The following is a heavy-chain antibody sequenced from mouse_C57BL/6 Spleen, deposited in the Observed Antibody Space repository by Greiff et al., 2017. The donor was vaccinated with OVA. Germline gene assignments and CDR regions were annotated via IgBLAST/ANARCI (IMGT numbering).Heavy chain of an antibody. J-gene: IGHJ2*01. V-gene: IGHV5-12*01. CDR1: GFTFSDYY. Sequence: EVQRVESGGGLVQPGGSLKLSCAASGFTFSDYYMYSVRQTPEKRLEWVAYISNGGGSTYYPDTVKGRFTISRDNAKNTLYLQMSRLKSEDTAMYYCARLLHYYGSSYGYYFDDWGQGTTLTVSS. CDR2: ISNGGGST. CDR3: ARLLHYYGSSYGYYFDD. D-gene: IGHD1-1*01.